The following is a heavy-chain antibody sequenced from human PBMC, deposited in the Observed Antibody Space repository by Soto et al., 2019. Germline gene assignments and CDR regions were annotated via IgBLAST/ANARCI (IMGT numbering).Heavy chain of an antibody. CDR1: GFTFSSYG. D-gene: IGHD3-16*01. Sequence: QVQLVESGGGVVQPGRSLRLSCAASGFTFSSYGMHWVRQAPGKGLEWVASISYDGSGQYYADSVKGRFTISRDNSKNTLFLQMNSLRPEDTAVFYCAKDRGAFMITWGGAWGQGTLVTVSS. J-gene: IGHJ5*02. CDR3: AKDRGAFMITWGGA. V-gene: IGHV3-30*18. CDR2: ISYDGSGQ.